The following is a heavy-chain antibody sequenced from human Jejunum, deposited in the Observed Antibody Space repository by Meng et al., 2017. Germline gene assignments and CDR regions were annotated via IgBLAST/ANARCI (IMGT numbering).Heavy chain of an antibody. CDR3: ASNVDCTSTSCYAY. Sequence: QGQRGQAGSEGKKPGASGKGAGKASGYTFTGYYMHWVREAPGQGLEWMGRINTYSGVPNYAQKFQGRVTMTTDTSINTAYMELSGLSSDDTALYYCASNVDCTSTSCYAYWGQGTLVTVSS. J-gene: IGHJ4*02. D-gene: IGHD2-2*01. CDR2: INTYSGVP. V-gene: IGHV1-2*06. CDR1: GYTFTGYY.